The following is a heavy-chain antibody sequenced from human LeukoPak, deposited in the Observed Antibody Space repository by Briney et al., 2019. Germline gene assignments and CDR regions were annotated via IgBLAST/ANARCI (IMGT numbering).Heavy chain of an antibody. V-gene: IGHV3-23*01. CDR2: ISGSGGST. D-gene: IGHD1-1*01. CDR1: GFTFSSYA. CDR3: AKGYWNPGY. J-gene: IGHJ4*02. Sequence: GGSLRLSCAASGFTFSSYALTWVRQAPGKGLEWVSGISGSGGSTYYADSVKGRFTISRDNSKSTLYLQMNNLRAEDTALYYCAKGYWNPGYWGQGTLVTVSS.